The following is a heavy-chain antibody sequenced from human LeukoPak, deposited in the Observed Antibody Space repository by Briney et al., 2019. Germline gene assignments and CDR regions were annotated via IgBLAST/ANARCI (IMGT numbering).Heavy chain of an antibody. Sequence: GGSLRLSCAASGFTFSSYAMSWVRQAPGKGLEWVSAISGSGGSTYYADSVKGRFTISRDNSKNTLYLQMNSLRAEDTAVYYCAKDMGGVLWFGELLFDYWGQGTLVTVSS. D-gene: IGHD3-10*01. J-gene: IGHJ4*02. CDR3: AKDMGGVLWFGELLFDY. V-gene: IGHV3-23*01. CDR1: GFTFSSYA. CDR2: ISGSGGST.